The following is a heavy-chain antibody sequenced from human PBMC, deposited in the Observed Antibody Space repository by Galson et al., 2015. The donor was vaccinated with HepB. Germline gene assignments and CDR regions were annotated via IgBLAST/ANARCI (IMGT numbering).Heavy chain of an antibody. CDR3: AGYSRNLYWYFDL. Sequence: SLRLSCAASGFTFSQYAMHWVRQAPGKGLEWVAVISFDGGNKYYADSVKGRFTISRDKSESTLYLHLSSLRPEDSAVYYCAGYSRNLYWYFDLWGRGTLVTVSS. D-gene: IGHD6-13*01. CDR2: ISFDGGNK. CDR1: GFTFSQYA. V-gene: IGHV3-30-3*01. J-gene: IGHJ2*01.